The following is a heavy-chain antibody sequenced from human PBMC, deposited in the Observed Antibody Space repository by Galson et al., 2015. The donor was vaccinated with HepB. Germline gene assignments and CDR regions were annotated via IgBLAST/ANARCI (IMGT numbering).Heavy chain of an antibody. CDR1: GFTFSDYY. Sequence: SLRLSCAASGFTFSDYYMSWIRQAPGKGLEWVSYISSSSSYTNYADSVKGRFTISRDNAKNSLYLQMNSLRAEDTAVYYCARGGYGGSYFDLWGRGTLVTVSS. J-gene: IGHJ2*01. CDR2: ISSSSSYT. CDR3: ARGGYGGSYFDL. D-gene: IGHD5-12*01. V-gene: IGHV3-11*06.